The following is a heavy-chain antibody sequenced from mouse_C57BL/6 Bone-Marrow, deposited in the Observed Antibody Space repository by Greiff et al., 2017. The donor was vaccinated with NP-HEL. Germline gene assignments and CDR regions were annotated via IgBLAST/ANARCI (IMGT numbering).Heavy chain of an antibody. CDR3: ARHYYAMDY. V-gene: IGHV5-6*01. Sequence: EVQLQESGGDLVKPGGSLKLSCAASGFTFSSYGMSWVRQTPDKRLEWVATISSGGSYTYYPDSVKGRFTISRDNAKNTLYLQMSSLKSENTAMYYCARHYYAMDYWGQGTSVTVSS. J-gene: IGHJ4*01. CDR2: ISSGGSYT. CDR1: GFTFSSYG.